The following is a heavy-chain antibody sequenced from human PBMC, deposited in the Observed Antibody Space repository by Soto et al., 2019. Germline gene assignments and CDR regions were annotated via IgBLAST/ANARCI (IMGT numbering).Heavy chain of an antibody. Sequence: ASVKVSCKASGYTFTGDYMHWVRQAPGQGLEWMGWMNFKSGDTKSTQKFQGRVTTTRDTSINTAYMELTRLTSDDTALYYCAREDCSGGCHQKFDFWGQGTLVTVSS. CDR2: MNFKSGDT. CDR1: GYTFTGDY. D-gene: IGHD2-15*01. V-gene: IGHV1-2*02. J-gene: IGHJ4*02. CDR3: AREDCSGGCHQKFDF.